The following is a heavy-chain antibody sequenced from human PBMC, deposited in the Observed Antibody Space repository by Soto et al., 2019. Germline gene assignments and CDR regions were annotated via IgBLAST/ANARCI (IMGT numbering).Heavy chain of an antibody. CDR3: ARDKRARGLGYCSGGSCYSGWFDP. Sequence: TLSLTCTVSGGSISSGGYYWSWIRQHPGKGLEWIGYIYYSGSTYYNPSLKSRVTISVDTSKNQLSLKLSSVTAADTAVYYCARDKRARGLGYCSGGSCYSGWFDPWGQGTLVTVSS. D-gene: IGHD2-15*01. J-gene: IGHJ5*02. V-gene: IGHV4-31*03. CDR2: IYYSGST. CDR1: GGSISSGGYY.